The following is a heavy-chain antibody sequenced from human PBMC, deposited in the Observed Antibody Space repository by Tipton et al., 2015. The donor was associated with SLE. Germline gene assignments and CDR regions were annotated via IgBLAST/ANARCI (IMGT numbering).Heavy chain of an antibody. CDR3: ARAEEWLFPMDV. D-gene: IGHD3-3*01. CDR1: GFTFGSYW. CDR2: INNDGSSI. Sequence: GSLRLSCEASGFTFGSYWMHWVRQAPGKGLVWVSRINNDGSSISTADSVKGRFSISRDNSKNTVYLQMNSLTVEDTGVYYCARAEEWLFPMDVWGKGTTVTVSS. V-gene: IGHV3-74*01. J-gene: IGHJ6*04.